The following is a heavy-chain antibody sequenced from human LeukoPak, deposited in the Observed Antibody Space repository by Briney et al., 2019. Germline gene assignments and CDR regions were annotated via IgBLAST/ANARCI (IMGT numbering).Heavy chain of an antibody. V-gene: IGHV4-59*02. CDR3: ARDIAPIDY. CDR1: GFTVSSNY. J-gene: IGHJ4*02. CDR2: IYYSGST. Sequence: PGGSLRLSCAASGFTVSSNYMSWVRQAPGKGLEWVGYIYYSGSTYYNPSLKSRVTISVDTSKNQFSLKLSSVTAADTAVYYCARDIAPIDYWGQGTLVTVSS. D-gene: IGHD2-21*01.